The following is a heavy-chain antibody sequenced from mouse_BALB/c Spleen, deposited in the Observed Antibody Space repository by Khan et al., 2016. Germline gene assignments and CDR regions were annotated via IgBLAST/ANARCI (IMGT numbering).Heavy chain of an antibody. Sequence: QVQLKESGPGLVAPSQSLSITCTVSGFSLTGYGVNWVRQPPGKGLEWLGKIWGDGRTDYNSALKSSESISKDNSKSHVFLTMHSLQPDDTADYYCSSDYDGFAYWGQGTLVIVSA. V-gene: IGHV2-6-7*01. D-gene: IGHD2-12*01. CDR3: SSDYDGFAY. CDR2: IWGDGRT. CDR1: GFSLTGYG. J-gene: IGHJ3*01.